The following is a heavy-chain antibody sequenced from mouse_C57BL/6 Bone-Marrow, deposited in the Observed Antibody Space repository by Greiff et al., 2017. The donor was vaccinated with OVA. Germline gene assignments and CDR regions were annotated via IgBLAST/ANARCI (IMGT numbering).Heavy chain of an antibody. CDR3: AREGIYYGYADYYAMDY. CDR1: GYTFTSYW. D-gene: IGHD2-2*01. CDR2: IHPNSGST. J-gene: IGHJ4*01. Sequence: QVQLQQPGAELVKPGASVKLSCKASGYTFTSYWMHWVKQRPGQGLEWIGMIHPNSGSTNYNEKFKSKATLTVDKSSSTAYMQLSSLTSEDSAVYYCAREGIYYGYADYYAMDYWGQGTSVTVSS. V-gene: IGHV1-64*01.